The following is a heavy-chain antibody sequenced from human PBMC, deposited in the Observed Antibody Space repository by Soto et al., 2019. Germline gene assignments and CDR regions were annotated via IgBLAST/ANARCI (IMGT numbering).Heavy chain of an antibody. D-gene: IGHD3-10*01. CDR1: GFTFSGRS. J-gene: IGHJ6*04. CDR3: ARGWFGPDV. V-gene: IGHV3-74*01. CDR2: IVNAGTDS. Sequence: EVQLVESGGGLVQPGGSLRLSCAASGFTFSGRSMHWVRQAPGKGLVWVSGIVNAGTDSTYADSVKGRFTSSRDNAKNTLYLQMNSLRVEDTAVYYCARGWFGPDVWGKGTTVTVSS.